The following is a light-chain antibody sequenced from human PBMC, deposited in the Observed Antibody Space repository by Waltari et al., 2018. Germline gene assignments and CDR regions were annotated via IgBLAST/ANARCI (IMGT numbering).Light chain of an antibody. Sequence: QSALTQPPSASGSLGQSVTISCTGTSSNIGGFRFVSWYQQHPGKAPKLIIFEVNKRPSGVPDRFSGSKSGNTASLTVSGLQPEDEAEYFCSSFAGFNNVIFGVGTKVIVL. J-gene: IGLJ2*01. V-gene: IGLV2-8*01. CDR3: SSFAGFNNVI. CDR1: SSNIGGFRF. CDR2: EVN.